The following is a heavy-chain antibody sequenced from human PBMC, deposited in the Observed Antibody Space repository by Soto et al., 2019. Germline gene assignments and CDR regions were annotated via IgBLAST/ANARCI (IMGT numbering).Heavy chain of an antibody. D-gene: IGHD2-2*03. CDR3: ATDRSGYCSSTSCYV. Sequence: ASVKVSCKVSGYTLTELSMHWVRQAPGKGLEWMGGFDPEDGETIYAQKFQGRVTMTEDTSTDTAYMELSSLRSEDTAGYYCATDRSGYCSSTSCYVWGQGTLVTVSS. V-gene: IGHV1-24*01. J-gene: IGHJ4*02. CDR2: FDPEDGET. CDR1: GYTLTELS.